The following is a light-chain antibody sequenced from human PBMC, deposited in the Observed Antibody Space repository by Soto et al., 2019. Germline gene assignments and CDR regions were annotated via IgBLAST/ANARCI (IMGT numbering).Light chain of an antibody. CDR2: AAS. CDR3: LQHNSYPLT. Sequence: DIQMTQSPSSLSASVGDRVTITCRASQGIRHDLGWYQQKPGKAPKRLIYAASSLHSGVPSRFSGSGSGTEFTLTISSLQPEDFATYYCLQHNSYPLTFGGGTKVDIK. CDR1: QGIRHD. J-gene: IGKJ4*01. V-gene: IGKV1-17*01.